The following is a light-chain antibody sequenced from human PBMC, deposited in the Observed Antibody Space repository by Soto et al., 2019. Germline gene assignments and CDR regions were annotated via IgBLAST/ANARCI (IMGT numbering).Light chain of an antibody. CDR1: SSDVGAYNS. J-gene: IGLJ1*01. Sequence: QSALTQPASVSGSPGQSITISCTGTSSDVGAYNSVSWYQQHPGKAPKLIIYDVSTRPSGISDRFSGSKSGNTASLTISGLQAEDESHYYCSSYTTSVTYVFGTGTKVTVL. CDR3: SSYTTSVTYV. CDR2: DVS. V-gene: IGLV2-14*01.